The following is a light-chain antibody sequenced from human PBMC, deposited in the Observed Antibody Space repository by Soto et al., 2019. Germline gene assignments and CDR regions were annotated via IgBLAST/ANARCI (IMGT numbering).Light chain of an antibody. V-gene: IGLV8-61*01. CDR2: STN. Sequence: QAVVTQEPSFSVSPGGTVTLTCGLSSGSVSTSYYPSWYQQTPGQVPRTLIYSTNTRSSGVPDRFSGSILGNKAALTITGAQADDESDYYCVLYMGSGTVVFGGGTKLTVL. CDR3: VLYMGSGTVV. CDR1: SGSVSTSYY. J-gene: IGLJ2*01.